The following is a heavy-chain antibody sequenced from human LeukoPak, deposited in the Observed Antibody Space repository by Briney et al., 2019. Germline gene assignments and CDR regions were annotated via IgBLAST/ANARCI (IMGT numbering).Heavy chain of an antibody. V-gene: IGHV4-4*07. CDR3: ARDYYDSSGYYYYYYGMDV. CDR2: IYTSGST. D-gene: IGHD3-22*01. J-gene: IGHJ6*02. Sequence: SETLSLTCTVSGGSISSYYWSWIRQPAGKGLEWIGRIYTSGSTNYNPSLKSRVTMSVDTSKNQFSLKLSSVTAADTAVYYCARDYYDSSGYYYYYYGMDVWGQGTTVTVSS. CDR1: GGSISSYY.